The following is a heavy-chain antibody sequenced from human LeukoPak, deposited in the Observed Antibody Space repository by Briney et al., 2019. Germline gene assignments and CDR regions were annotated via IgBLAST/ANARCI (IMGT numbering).Heavy chain of an antibody. D-gene: IGHD2-15*01. Sequence: GGSLRLSCAASGFTFSSYAMAWVRQAPGKGPEWVSGISSSGQSTYHADSVKGRFTISRDNSKNTLYLQMISLRAEDTAVYYCANTPTAWGQGTLVTVSS. CDR1: GFTFSSYA. V-gene: IGHV3-23*01. CDR2: ISSSGQST. CDR3: ANTPTA. J-gene: IGHJ4*02.